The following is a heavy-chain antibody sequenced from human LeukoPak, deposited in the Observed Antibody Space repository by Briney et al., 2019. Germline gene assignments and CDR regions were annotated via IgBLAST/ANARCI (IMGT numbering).Heavy chain of an antibody. Sequence: PSETLSLTCTVSGGSISNYYWSWIRQPAGKGLEWIGRINPSGSTNYNPSLESRVSMSVETPKNQFSLRLSSVTAADTAVYYCARQSDSGGYFEYWGQGIRVTVSS. CDR2: INPSGST. CDR3: ARQSDSGGYFEY. J-gene: IGHJ4*01. CDR1: GGSISNYY. V-gene: IGHV4-4*07. D-gene: IGHD2-15*01.